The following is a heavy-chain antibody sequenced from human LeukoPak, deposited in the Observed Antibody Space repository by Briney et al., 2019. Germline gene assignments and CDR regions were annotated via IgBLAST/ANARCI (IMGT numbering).Heavy chain of an antibody. CDR1: GYTLAELS. CDR2: VDSEDGET. J-gene: IGHJ1*01. Sequence: ASVNVSRKVSGYTLAELSMHWVRPAPGKGREWMGDVDSEDGETIYAQKFQGRVTMTEDTSTDTAYMELSSLRSEDTAVYYCARERYYDSSGATFQQWGQGTLVTVSS. CDR3: ARERYYDSSGATFQQ. V-gene: IGHV1-24*01. D-gene: IGHD3-22*01.